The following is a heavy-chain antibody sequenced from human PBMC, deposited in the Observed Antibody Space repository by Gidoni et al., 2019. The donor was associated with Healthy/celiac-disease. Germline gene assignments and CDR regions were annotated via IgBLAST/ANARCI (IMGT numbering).Heavy chain of an antibody. CDR3: ARKIPGTTVTIFDY. D-gene: IGHD4-17*01. CDR1: GGSISSSSYY. CDR2: IYYSGST. Sequence: QLQLQESGPGLVKPSETLSLTCTVSGGSISSSSYYWGWIRQPQGKGLEWIGSIYYSGSTYYNPSLKSRVTISVDTSKNQFSLKLSSVTAADTAVYYCARKIPGTTVTIFDYWGQGTLVTVSS. V-gene: IGHV4-39*07. J-gene: IGHJ4*02.